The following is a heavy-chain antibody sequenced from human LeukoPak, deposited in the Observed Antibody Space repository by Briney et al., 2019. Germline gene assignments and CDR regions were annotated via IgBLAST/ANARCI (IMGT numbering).Heavy chain of an antibody. CDR2: IYTSGSI. D-gene: IGHD6-6*01. CDR3: AARHSSSSWAFDI. CDR1: GYSISSGYY. J-gene: IGHJ3*02. Sequence: SETLSLTCTVSGYSISSGYYWSWIRQPAGKGLEWIGRIYTSGSINYNPSLKSRVTMSVDTSKNQFSLKLSSVTAADTAVYYCAARHSSSSWAFDIWGQGTMVTVSS. V-gene: IGHV4-4*07.